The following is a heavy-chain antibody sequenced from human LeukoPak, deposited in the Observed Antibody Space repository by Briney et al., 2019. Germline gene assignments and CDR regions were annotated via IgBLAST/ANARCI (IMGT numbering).Heavy chain of an antibody. CDR1: GGSFSGYY. D-gene: IGHD2-2*01. J-gene: IGHJ6*04. V-gene: IGHV4-34*01. CDR3: ARIRAQAPVYGMDV. CDR2: INHSGST. Sequence: PSETLSLTCAVYGGSFSGYYWSWIRQPPGKGLEWIGEINHSGSTNYNPSLKSRVTISVDTSKNQFSLKLSSVTAADTAVYYCARIRAQAPVYGMDVWGKGTTVTVSS.